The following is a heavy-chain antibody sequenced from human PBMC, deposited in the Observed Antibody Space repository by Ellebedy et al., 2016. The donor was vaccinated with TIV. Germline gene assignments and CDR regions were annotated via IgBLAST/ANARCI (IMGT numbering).Heavy chain of an antibody. CDR3: AREADSGDYLDY. CDR1: SYTFINYN. V-gene: IGHV1-18*01. D-gene: IGHD1-26*01. CDR2: ISSYNGNT. Sequence: ASVKVSXKASSYTFINYNIHWVRRAPGQGLEWMGRISSYNGNTDYARKVQGKLTMTTDTSRSTAYMELRSLGSDDTAVYYCAREADSGDYLDYWGQGTLVTVSS. J-gene: IGHJ4*02.